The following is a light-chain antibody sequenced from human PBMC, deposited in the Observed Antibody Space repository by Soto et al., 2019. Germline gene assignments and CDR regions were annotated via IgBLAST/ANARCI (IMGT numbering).Light chain of an antibody. CDR3: QQSYSIPWT. CDR2: AAS. Sequence: DLQMTQSPSSLSASLGDRVTVTCRASQNISTYLNWYQQKPGKDPKLLIYAASSLQSGVPSRFSGSGSATEFTLTISSLQPEDFATYYCQQSYSIPWTFGQGTKVEI. V-gene: IGKV1-39*01. CDR1: QNISTY. J-gene: IGKJ1*01.